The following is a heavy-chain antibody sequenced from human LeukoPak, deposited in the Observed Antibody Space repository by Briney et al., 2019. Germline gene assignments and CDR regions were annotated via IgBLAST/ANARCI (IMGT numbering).Heavy chain of an antibody. D-gene: IGHD5/OR15-5a*01. CDR2: ISSRSSTI. Sequence: GGSLRLSCAGSGFTFSNYGMNWVRQAPGKGLERVSYISSRSSTIYYVDSVKGRFTISRDNAKNSPYLQMNSLRAEDTAVYYCAREGSVPDAFDIWGQGTMVTVSS. CDR3: AREGSVPDAFDI. CDR1: GFTFSNYG. J-gene: IGHJ3*02. V-gene: IGHV3-48*01.